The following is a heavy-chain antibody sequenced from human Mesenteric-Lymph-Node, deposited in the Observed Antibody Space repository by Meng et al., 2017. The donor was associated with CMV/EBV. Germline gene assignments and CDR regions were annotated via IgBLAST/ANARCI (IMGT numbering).Heavy chain of an antibody. D-gene: IGHD6-19*01. CDR2: VSSSGSTR. Sequence: GESLKISCAASGFTFSYYYMSWIRQAPGKGLEWVSYVSSSGSTRYYADSVKGRFTISRDNAKNSLYLQMNSMRAEDTAVYYCARDLSGWGLNYYYGMDVWGQGTTVTVSS. CDR3: ARDLSGWGLNYYYGMDV. CDR1: GFTFSYYY. V-gene: IGHV3-11*01. J-gene: IGHJ6*02.